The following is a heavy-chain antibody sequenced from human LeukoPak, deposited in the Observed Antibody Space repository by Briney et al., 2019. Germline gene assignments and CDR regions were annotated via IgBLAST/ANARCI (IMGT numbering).Heavy chain of an antibody. Sequence: GRSLRLSCAASGFTFDDYGMSWVRQAPGKGLEWVSGINWNGGSTGYADSVKGRFTISRDNAKNSLYLQMNSLRAEDTALYHCAREGPGIAVASYYYYYYMDVWGKGTTVTVSS. CDR1: GFTFDDYG. D-gene: IGHD6-19*01. J-gene: IGHJ6*03. V-gene: IGHV3-20*01. CDR3: AREGPGIAVASYYYYYYMDV. CDR2: INWNGGST.